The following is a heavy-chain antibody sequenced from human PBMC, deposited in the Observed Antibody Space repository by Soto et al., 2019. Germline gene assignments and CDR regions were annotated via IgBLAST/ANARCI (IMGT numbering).Heavy chain of an antibody. J-gene: IGHJ4*02. Sequence: QVQLVESGGGVVQPGRSLRLSCAASGFTFSSYAMHWVRQAPGMGLEWVAVISYDGSNKYYVVSVKGRFTISRDNSKNTLYLKMNGRRAEDTAVYSCARDVNDSGGKDDYWGQETLVTVSS. CDR1: GFTFSSYA. D-gene: IGHD4-17*01. CDR2: ISYDGSNK. CDR3: ARDVNDSGGKDDY. V-gene: IGHV3-30-3*01.